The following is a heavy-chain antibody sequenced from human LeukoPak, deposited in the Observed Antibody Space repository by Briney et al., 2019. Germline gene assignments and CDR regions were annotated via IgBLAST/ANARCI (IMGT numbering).Heavy chain of an antibody. CDR3: ARDYRQWLVLDYYYYYGMDV. V-gene: IGHV4-59*01. CDR1: GGSISSYY. J-gene: IGHJ6*02. Sequence: SETLSLTCTVPGGSISSYYWSWIRQPPGKGLEWIGYIYYSGSTNYNPSLKSRVTISVDTSKNQFSLKLSSVTAADTAVYYCARDYRQWLVLDYYYYYGMDVWGQGTTVTVSS. D-gene: IGHD6-19*01. CDR2: IYYSGST.